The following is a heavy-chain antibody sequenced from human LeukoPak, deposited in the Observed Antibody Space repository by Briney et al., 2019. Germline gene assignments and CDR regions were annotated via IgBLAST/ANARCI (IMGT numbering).Heavy chain of an antibody. J-gene: IGHJ6*03. CDR3: ARVYYYYYMDV. Sequence: SDTLSLTCTVSGGSISRYYWRWIRHPPGKGLEWVGRIYTSGSTNYNPSLKSRVTMSVDTYKNQFSLKLSSVTAADTAVYYCARVYYYYYMDVWGKGTTVTVSS. CDR2: IYTSGST. CDR1: GGSISRYY. V-gene: IGHV4-4*07.